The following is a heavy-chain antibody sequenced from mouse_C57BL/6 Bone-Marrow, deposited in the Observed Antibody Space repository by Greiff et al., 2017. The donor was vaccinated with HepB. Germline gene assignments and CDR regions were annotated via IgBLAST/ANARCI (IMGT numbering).Heavy chain of an antibody. D-gene: IGHD1-1*01. CDR1: GYTFTSYW. V-gene: IGHV1-55*01. Sequence: QVQLQQPGAELVKPGASVKMSCKASGYTFTSYWITWVKQRPGQGLEWIGDIYPGSGSTNYNEKFKSKATLTVDTSSSTAYMQLSSLTSEDSAVYNCARVGHGSSCGFAYWGQGTLVSVSA. CDR2: IYPGSGST. CDR3: ARVGHGSSCGFAY. J-gene: IGHJ3*01.